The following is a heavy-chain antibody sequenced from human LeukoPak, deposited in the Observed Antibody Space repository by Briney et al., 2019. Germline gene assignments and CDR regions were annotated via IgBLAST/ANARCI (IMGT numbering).Heavy chain of an antibody. Sequence: SETLSLTCTVSGGSLSSGDYYWSWIRQPPGKGLEWIGYIYYSGSTYQNPSLKSRITISVDTSKNQFSLKLSSVTAADTAVYYCARLYYYDSSGPHYYMDVWGKGITVTVSS. J-gene: IGHJ6*03. D-gene: IGHD3-22*01. CDR1: GGSLSSGDYY. CDR3: ARLYYYDSSGPHYYMDV. CDR2: IYYSGST. V-gene: IGHV4-30-4*08.